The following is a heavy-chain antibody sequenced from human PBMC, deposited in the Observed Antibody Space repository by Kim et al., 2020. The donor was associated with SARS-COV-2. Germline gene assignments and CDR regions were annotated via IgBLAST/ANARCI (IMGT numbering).Heavy chain of an antibody. V-gene: IGHV1-69*13. J-gene: IGHJ3*02. CDR2: IIPIFGTA. CDR1: GGTFSSYA. D-gene: IGHD3-10*01. Sequence: SVKVSCKASGGTFSSYAISWVRQAPGQGLEWMGGIIPIFGTANYAQKFQGRVTITADESTSTAYMELSSLRSEDTVVYYCARANASFYGSGSFSFDIWGQGTMVTVSS. CDR3: ARANASFYGSGSFSFDI.